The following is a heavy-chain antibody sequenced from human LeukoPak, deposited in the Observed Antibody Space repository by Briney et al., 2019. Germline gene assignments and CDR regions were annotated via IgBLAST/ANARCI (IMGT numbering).Heavy chain of an antibody. J-gene: IGHJ6*02. CDR3: VKVPADRPNLGYGMDV. V-gene: IGHV3-23*01. Sequence: GGSLRLSCAASGFTFSSYAMSWVRQAPGKGLEWVSAISGSGGSTYYADSVKGRFTISRDNSKNTLYLQMNSLRAEDTAVYYCVKVPADRPNLGYGMDVWGQGTTVTVSS. CDR2: ISGSGGST. CDR1: GFTFSSYA.